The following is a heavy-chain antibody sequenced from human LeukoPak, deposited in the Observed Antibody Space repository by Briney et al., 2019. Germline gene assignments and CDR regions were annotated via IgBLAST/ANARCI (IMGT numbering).Heavy chain of an antibody. CDR2: IRGDGATI. V-gene: IGHV3-23*01. CDR1: GFTFSSHA. CDR3: AKDLARIAAAGTDS. Sequence: GGSLRLSCAASGFTFSSHAMTWVRQAPGRGLEWVSAIRGDGATIFYGDSVKGRITVSRDNSKNTLYLQMNSLRAEDTAVYYCAKDLARIAAAGTDSWGQGTLVTVSS. D-gene: IGHD6-13*01. J-gene: IGHJ5*01.